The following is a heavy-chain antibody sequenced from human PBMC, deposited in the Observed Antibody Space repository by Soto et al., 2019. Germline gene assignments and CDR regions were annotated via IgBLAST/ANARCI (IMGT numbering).Heavy chain of an antibody. J-gene: IGHJ4*02. Sequence: EVQLVESGGGLIQRGGSLRLSCAASGFSFSSYWMHWVRQAPGKGLVWVSRINNDGSDTNYADSVKGRFIISRDNARNTLHMEMDSLTLEDTAVYYCGRGPLDLEVVPAAMFHWGQGTLVTVSS. CDR1: GFSFSSYW. CDR2: INNDGSDT. CDR3: GRGPLDLEVVPAAMFH. D-gene: IGHD2-2*03. V-gene: IGHV3-74*01.